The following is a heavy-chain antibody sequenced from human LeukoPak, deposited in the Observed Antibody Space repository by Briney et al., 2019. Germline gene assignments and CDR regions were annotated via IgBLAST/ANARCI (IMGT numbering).Heavy chain of an antibody. J-gene: IGHJ4*02. CDR1: GFTFSSYA. Sequence: PGGSLRLSCAASGFTFSSYAMHWVRQAPGKGPEWVAVISYDGSNKYYADPVKGRFTISRDNSKNTLYLQMNSLRAEDTAVYYCATGRDGYNLDYWGQGTLVTVSS. CDR3: ATGRDGYNLDY. V-gene: IGHV3-30-3*01. CDR2: ISYDGSNK. D-gene: IGHD5-24*01.